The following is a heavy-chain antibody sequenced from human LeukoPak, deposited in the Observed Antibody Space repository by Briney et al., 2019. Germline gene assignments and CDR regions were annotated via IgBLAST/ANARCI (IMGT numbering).Heavy chain of an antibody. V-gene: IGHV3-33*06. CDR1: GFTFSSYG. CDR3: AKDARPMITFGGVIVDRNNWLDP. D-gene: IGHD3-16*02. J-gene: IGHJ5*02. CDR2: IWYDGSNK. Sequence: GGSLRLSCAASGFTFSSYGMHWVRQAPGKGLEWVAVIWYDGSNKYYADSVKGRFTISRDNSKNTLYLQMNSLRAEDTAVYYCAKDARPMITFGGVIVDRNNWLDPWGQGTLVTVSS.